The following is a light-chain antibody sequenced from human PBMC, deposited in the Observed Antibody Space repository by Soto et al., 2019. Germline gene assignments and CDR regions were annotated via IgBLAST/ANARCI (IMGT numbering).Light chain of an antibody. J-gene: IGKJ1*01. Sequence: DIQLTQSPSSLSASVGDRITITCRSSQSISRYLNWYQQRPGTAPKVLIFGANSLQSGVPSRFSGSGSGTEFTLTISSLQPDDFATYYCQHYNSYSEAFGQGTKVELK. V-gene: IGKV1-39*01. CDR3: QHYNSYSEA. CDR2: GAN. CDR1: QSISRY.